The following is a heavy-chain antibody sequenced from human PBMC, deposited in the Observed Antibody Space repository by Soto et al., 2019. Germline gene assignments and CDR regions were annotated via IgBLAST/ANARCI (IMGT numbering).Heavy chain of an antibody. D-gene: IGHD2-15*01. V-gene: IGHV3-74*02. CDR3: ARGDCVGGTCYSLAGSFFYYMDV. J-gene: IGHJ6*03. CDR1: GFTFSNYW. CDR2: INSDGSVS. Sequence: EVQLVESGGGLVQPGGSLRLSCAASGFTFSNYWMYWVRQAPGKGLEWVSRINSDGSVSSHADSVRGRLTISSDNVKNTLNLHMDSLRAEDTAVYFCARGDCVGGTCYSLAGSFFYYMDVWGKGTTVTVFS.